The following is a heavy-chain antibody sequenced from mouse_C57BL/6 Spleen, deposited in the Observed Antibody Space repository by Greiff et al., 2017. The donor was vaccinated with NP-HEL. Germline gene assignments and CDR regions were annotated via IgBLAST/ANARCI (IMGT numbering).Heavy chain of an antibody. J-gene: IGHJ2*01. CDR1: GYTFTSYT. CDR3: ARGVGSTMVDY. CDR2: INPSSGYT. V-gene: IGHV1-4*01. D-gene: IGHD2-1*01. Sequence: QVQLKESGAELARPGASVKMSCKASGYTFTSYTMHWVKQRPGQGLEWIGYINPSSGYTKYNQKFKDKATLTADKSSSTAYMHLSVLTSEDSAVYYCARGVGSTMVDYWGQGTTLTVSS.